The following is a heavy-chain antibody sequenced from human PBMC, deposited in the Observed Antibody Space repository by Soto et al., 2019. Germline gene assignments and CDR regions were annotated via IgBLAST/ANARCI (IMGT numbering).Heavy chain of an antibody. CDR1: GFTFSSYA. J-gene: IGHJ3*02. Sequence: LRLSCAASGFTFSSYAMHCVRQAPGKGLERVAVISYDGSNKYYADSVKGRFTISRDNSKNTLYLQMNSLRAEDTAVYFCARDFHGMVYANGFDAFDIWGQGTMVTVSS. D-gene: IGHD2-8*01. CDR2: ISYDGSNK. CDR3: ARDFHGMVYANGFDAFDI. V-gene: IGHV3-30-3*01.